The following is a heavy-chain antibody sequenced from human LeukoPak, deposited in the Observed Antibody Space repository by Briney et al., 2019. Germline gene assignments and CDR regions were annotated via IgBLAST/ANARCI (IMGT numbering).Heavy chain of an antibody. CDR3: ARDKVVGATIFDY. J-gene: IGHJ4*02. D-gene: IGHD1-26*01. CDR1: GFTLSTYW. V-gene: IGHV3-7*03. Sequence: PGGSLRLSCAASGFTLSTYWMSWVRQAPGKGLEWVANIKQDGSEIYYVDSVKGRFTISRDNAKNSLYLQMNSLRAEDTAEYYCARDKVVGATIFDYWGQGTLVTVSS. CDR2: IKQDGSEI.